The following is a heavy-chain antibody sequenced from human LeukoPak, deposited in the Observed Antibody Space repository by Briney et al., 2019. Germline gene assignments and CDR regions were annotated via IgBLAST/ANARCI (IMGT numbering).Heavy chain of an antibody. Sequence: PGGSLRLSWAASGFTFSSYWMSWVRQAPGKWLEWVANIKQDGREKYYVDSVKGRFTISRDNAKNSLYLQMNSLRAEDTAVYYCASGYPIDYWGQGTLVTVSS. J-gene: IGHJ4*02. CDR2: IKQDGREK. V-gene: IGHV3-7*01. CDR3: ASGYPIDY. CDR1: GFTFSSYW. D-gene: IGHD5-18*01.